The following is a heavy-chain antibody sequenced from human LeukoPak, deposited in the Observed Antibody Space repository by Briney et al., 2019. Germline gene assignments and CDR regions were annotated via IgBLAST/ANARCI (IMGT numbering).Heavy chain of an antibody. D-gene: IGHD1-1*01. CDR3: ARGPPRGKYYYMDV. Sequence: GGSLRLSCAASGFTFSSFDMHWVRQPTGQGLKWVSTIGTASDTYYPGSVEGRFTLSRDNAKNSLYLQMNSLTAGDTAVYYCARGPPRGKYYYMDVWGKGTTVTVSS. CDR1: GFTFSSFD. V-gene: IGHV3-13*01. CDR2: IGTASDT. J-gene: IGHJ6*03.